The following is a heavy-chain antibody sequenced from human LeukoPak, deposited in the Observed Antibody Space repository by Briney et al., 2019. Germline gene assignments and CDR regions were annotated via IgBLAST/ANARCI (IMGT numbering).Heavy chain of an antibody. J-gene: IGHJ4*02. CDR3: ARVEVITFGGATDY. Sequence: GGSLRLSCAASGFTVSSNYMSWVRQAPGKGLEWVSVIYSGGSTYYADSVKGRFTISRDNSKNTLYLQMNSLRAEDTAVYYCARVEVITFGGATDYWGQGTLVTVSS. V-gene: IGHV3-53*01. D-gene: IGHD3-16*01. CDR2: IYSGGST. CDR1: GFTVSSNY.